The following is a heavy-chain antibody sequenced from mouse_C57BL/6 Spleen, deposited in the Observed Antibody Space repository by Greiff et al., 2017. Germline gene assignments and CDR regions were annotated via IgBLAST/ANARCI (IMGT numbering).Heavy chain of an antibody. J-gene: IGHJ4*01. CDR3: AIYYYGSSYVDYYAMDY. D-gene: IGHD1-1*01. V-gene: IGHV1-36*01. Sequence: VQLQQSGPVLVKPGPSVKISCKASGFTFTDYYMHWVKQSHGKSLEWIGLVYPYNGGTSYNQKFKGKATLTVDTSSSTAYMELNSLTSEDSAVYYCAIYYYGSSYVDYYAMDYWGQGTSVTVSS. CDR2: VYPYNGGT. CDR1: GFTFTDYY.